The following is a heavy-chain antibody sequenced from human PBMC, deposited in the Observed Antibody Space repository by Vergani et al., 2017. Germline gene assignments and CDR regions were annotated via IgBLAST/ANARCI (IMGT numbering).Heavy chain of an antibody. D-gene: IGHD2-21*01. J-gene: IGHJ2*01. CDR3: ARAPIGASGPYPPFRYFDL. CDR2: ISSSSSYI. Sequence: EVQLVESGGGLVKPGGSLRLSCAASGFTFSSYSMNWVRQAPGKGLEWVSSISSSSSYIYYADSVKGRFTISRDNAKNSLYLQMNSLRAEDTAVYYCARAPIGASGPYPPFRYFDLWGRGTLVTVSS. CDR1: GFTFSSYS. V-gene: IGHV3-21*04.